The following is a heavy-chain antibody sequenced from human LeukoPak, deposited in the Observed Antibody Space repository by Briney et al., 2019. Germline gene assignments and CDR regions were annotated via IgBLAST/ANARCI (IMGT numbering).Heavy chain of an antibody. CDR2: IYYSGST. V-gene: IGHV4-59*01. D-gene: IGHD5-18*01. Sequence: PSETLSLTCTVSGGSISSYYWSWIRQPPGKGLEWIGYIYYSGSTNYNPSLKSRVTISVDTSKNQFSLKLSSVTAAETAVYHCAREGTYRYGYNEYHSYMDIWGKGTTVTVSS. CDR3: AREGTYRYGYNEYHSYMDI. CDR1: GGSISSYY. J-gene: IGHJ6*04.